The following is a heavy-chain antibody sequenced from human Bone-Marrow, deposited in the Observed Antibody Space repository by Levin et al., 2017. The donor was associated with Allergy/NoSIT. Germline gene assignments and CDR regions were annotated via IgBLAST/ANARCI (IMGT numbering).Heavy chain of an antibody. CDR3: ATALGGYDFDY. Sequence: GESLKISCAASGFSFRHYAMSWVRQAPGKGLEWVSLISESGHSTYYADSVKGRLTLSRDNSKNTLFLQMNRLRAEDTAVYYCATALGGYDFDYWGQGALVTVSS. CDR2: ISESGHST. CDR1: GFSFRHYA. D-gene: IGHD5-12*01. V-gene: IGHV3-23*01. J-gene: IGHJ4*02.